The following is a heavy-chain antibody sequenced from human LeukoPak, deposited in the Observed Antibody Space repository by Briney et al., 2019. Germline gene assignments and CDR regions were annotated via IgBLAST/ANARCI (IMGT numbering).Heavy chain of an antibody. V-gene: IGHV3-7*01. J-gene: IGHJ4*02. D-gene: IGHD6-13*01. CDR3: SRDTEAAPAGDY. CDR2: VKQDGSEK. CDR1: GFTLSSYW. Sequence: GGSLRLSCAASGFTLSSYWMSWVRQAPGKGLEWVANVKQDGSEKNYVDSVKGRFTISRDNAKNSLYLQMSSLRVEDTAVYYCSRDTEAAPAGDYWGQGTLVTVSS.